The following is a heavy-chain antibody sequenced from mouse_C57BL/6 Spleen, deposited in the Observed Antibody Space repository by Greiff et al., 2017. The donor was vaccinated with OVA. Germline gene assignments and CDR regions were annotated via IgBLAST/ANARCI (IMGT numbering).Heavy chain of an antibody. Sequence: QVQLQQPGAELVRPGSSVKLSCKASGYTFTSYWMDWVKQRPGQGLEWIGNIYPSDSETHYNQKFKDKATLTVDKSSSTAYMQLSSLTSEDSAVYYCASSDYSNPGWFDYWGQGTLVTVSA. CDR1: GYTFTSYW. V-gene: IGHV1-61*01. D-gene: IGHD2-5*01. J-gene: IGHJ3*01. CDR3: ASSDYSNPGWFDY. CDR2: IYPSDSET.